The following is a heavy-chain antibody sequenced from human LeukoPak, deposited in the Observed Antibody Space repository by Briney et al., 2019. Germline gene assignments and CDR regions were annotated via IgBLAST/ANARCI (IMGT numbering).Heavy chain of an antibody. J-gene: IGHJ4*02. Sequence: GGSLRLSCSASGFIFSTYTMYWVRQAPGKGLEYVSVINGDGRTTYYADPVKGRFTISRDNSKNTLYLQMSSLRAEDTAVYYCARGTTMVRGNFHYWGQGTLVTVSS. V-gene: IGHV3-64D*06. D-gene: IGHD3-10*01. CDR2: INGDGRTT. CDR3: ARGTTMVRGNFHY. CDR1: GFIFSTYT.